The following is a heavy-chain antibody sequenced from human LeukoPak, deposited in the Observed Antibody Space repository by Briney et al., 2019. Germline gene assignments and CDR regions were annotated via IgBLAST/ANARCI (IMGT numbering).Heavy chain of an antibody. CDR3: ARVGGMATIRD. D-gene: IGHD5-24*01. CDR1: GGSIRSYY. V-gene: IGHV4-59*01. CDR2: ISYSGST. J-gene: IGHJ4*02. Sequence: SETLSLTCTVSGGSIRSYYWSWIRQPPGKGLEWIGYISYSGSTNYNPSLKSRVTISVDTSKNQFSLNLSSVTAADTAVYYCARVGGMATIRDWGQGTLVSVSS.